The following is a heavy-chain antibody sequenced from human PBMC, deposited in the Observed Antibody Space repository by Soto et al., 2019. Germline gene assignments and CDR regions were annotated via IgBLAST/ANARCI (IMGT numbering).Heavy chain of an antibody. CDR3: ARGVVCFDY. V-gene: IGHV3-33*01. Sequence: QVQLVESGGGVVQPGRSLRLSCAASGFTFSSYGMHWVRQAPGKGLEWVAVIWYDGSNKYYADSVKGRFTISRDNSKKTLYLQMNNLRAEDTAVYYCARGVVCFDYWGQGTLVTVSS. CDR1: GFTFSSYG. J-gene: IGHJ4*02. D-gene: IGHD2-15*01. CDR2: IWYDGSNK.